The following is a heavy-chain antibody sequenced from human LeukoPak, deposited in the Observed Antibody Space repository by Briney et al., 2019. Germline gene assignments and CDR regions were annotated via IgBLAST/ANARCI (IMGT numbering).Heavy chain of an antibody. D-gene: IGHD6-19*01. CDR1: GGSISSSSYY. V-gene: IGHV4-39*07. CDR2: IYYSGST. CDR3: ARVPYSSGWYEDY. Sequence: SETLSLTCTVSGGSISSSSYYWGWIRQPPGKGLEWIGSIYYSGSTYYNPSLKSRVTISVDTSKNQFSLKLSSVTAADTAVYYCARVPYSSGWYEDYWGQGTLVTVSS. J-gene: IGHJ4*02.